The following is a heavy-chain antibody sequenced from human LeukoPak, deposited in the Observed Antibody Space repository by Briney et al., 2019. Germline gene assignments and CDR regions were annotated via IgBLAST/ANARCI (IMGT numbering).Heavy chain of an antibody. Sequence: GGSLRLSCAASGFFFSSHAFHRVRQAPGKGLEWVAVTSYDGTKNFYADAVKGRFTISRDNSKSTIYMQMNGLRVEDTAVYYCTSGRNSGGYHTMDVWGQGTTVTVSS. CDR3: TSGRNSGGYHTMDV. CDR2: TSYDGTKN. J-gene: IGHJ6*02. D-gene: IGHD3-16*01. CDR1: GFFFSSHA. V-gene: IGHV3-30-3*01.